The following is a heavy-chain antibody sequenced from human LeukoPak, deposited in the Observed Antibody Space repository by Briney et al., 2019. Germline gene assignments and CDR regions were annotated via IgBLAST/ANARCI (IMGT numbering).Heavy chain of an antibody. CDR2: TKQDGSEK. Sequence: GGSLRLSCAASGFTFSSYWMSWVRQAPGKGLEWVANTKQDGSEKYYVDSVKGRFTISRDNAKNSLYLQMNSLRAEDTAVYYCASPGGYSYGYVVNPLYFDYWGQGTLVTVSS. CDR1: GFTFSSYW. J-gene: IGHJ4*02. V-gene: IGHV3-7*01. CDR3: ASPGGYSYGYVVNPLYFDY. D-gene: IGHD5-18*01.